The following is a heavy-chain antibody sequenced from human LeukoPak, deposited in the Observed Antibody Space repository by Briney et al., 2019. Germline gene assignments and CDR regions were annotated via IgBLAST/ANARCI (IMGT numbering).Heavy chain of an antibody. CDR3: AREGLDLWSGYLQD. J-gene: IGHJ4*02. Sequence: SETLSLTCNVSGGSISSYYWSWIRQPAGRGLEWIGRINTNGNINYNPSLKSRVTMSVDTSKNQFSPKMTSLTAPDTAVYYCAREGLDLWSGYLQDWGRGTLVTVSS. D-gene: IGHD3-3*01. V-gene: IGHV4-4*07. CDR2: INTNGNI. CDR1: GGSISSYY.